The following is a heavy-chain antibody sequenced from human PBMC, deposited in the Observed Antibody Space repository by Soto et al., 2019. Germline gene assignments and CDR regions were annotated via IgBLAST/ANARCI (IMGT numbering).Heavy chain of an antibody. D-gene: IGHD4-17*01. Sequence: GSLRLSCAASGFTFSSYSMNWVRQAPGKGQGWVSSISSSSSYIYYADSVKGRFTISRDNAKNSLYLQMNSLRAEDTAVYYCARGRTVTTPYYYYYGMDVWGQGTTVTVSS. J-gene: IGHJ6*02. CDR3: ARGRTVTTPYYYYYGMDV. CDR1: GFTFSSYS. V-gene: IGHV3-21*01. CDR2: ISSSSSYI.